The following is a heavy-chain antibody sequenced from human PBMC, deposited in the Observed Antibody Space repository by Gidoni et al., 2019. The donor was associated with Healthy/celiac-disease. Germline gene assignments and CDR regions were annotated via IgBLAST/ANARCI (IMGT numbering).Heavy chain of an antibody. V-gene: IGHV3-9*01. CDR3: AKDRYDDSSGYSTFFDY. J-gene: IGHJ4*02. Sequence: EVQLWESGGGLVQPGRSLRSSCAASGFNFDDYAMHWVRQAPGKGLEWVSGISWNSGSIGYADSGKGRFTISRDNAKNSLYLQMNSLRAEDTALYYCAKDRYDDSSGYSTFFDYWGQGTLVTVSS. D-gene: IGHD3-22*01. CDR2: ISWNSGSI. CDR1: GFNFDDYA.